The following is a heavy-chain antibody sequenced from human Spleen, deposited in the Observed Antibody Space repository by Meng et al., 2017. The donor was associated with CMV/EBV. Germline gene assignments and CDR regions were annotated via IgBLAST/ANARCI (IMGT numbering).Heavy chain of an antibody. J-gene: IGHJ4*02. V-gene: IGHV3-21*01. Sequence: GESLKISCTASGFTLSRYTMNWVRQAPGKGLEWVASISTSSTYIFYTDSVKGRFTISRDNANSALYLQMDSLRAEDTAVYYCARAFYDFWSGIGYWGQGVLVTVSS. D-gene: IGHD3-3*01. CDR2: ISTSSTYI. CDR3: ARAFYDFWSGIGY. CDR1: GFTLSRYT.